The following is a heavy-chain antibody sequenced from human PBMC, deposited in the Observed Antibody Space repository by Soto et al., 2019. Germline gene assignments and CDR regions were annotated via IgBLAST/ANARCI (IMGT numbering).Heavy chain of an antibody. D-gene: IGHD3-10*01. Sequence: GGSLRLSCAASGFTFSSYGMHWVRQAPGKGLEWVAVISYDGSNKYYADSVKGRFTISRDNSKNTLYLQMNSLRAEDTAVYYCAKEKEELLWFGEPYYFDYWGQGTLVTVSS. CDR1: GFTFSSYG. J-gene: IGHJ4*02. CDR3: AKEKEELLWFGEPYYFDY. CDR2: ISYDGSNK. V-gene: IGHV3-30*18.